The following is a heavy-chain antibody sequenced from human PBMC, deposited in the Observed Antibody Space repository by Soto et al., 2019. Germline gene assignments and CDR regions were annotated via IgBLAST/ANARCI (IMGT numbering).Heavy chain of an antibody. J-gene: IGHJ5*02. CDR2: FDPEDGET. CDR1: GYTLTELS. D-gene: IGHD3-9*01. V-gene: IGHV1-24*01. CDR3: ATFDILTGYYISNWFDP. Sequence: GASVKVSCKVSGYTLTELSMHWVRQAPGKGLEWMGGFDPEDGETIYAQKFQGRVTMTEDTSTDTAYMELSSLRSEDTAVYYCATFDILTGYYISNWFDPWGQGTLVTVSS.